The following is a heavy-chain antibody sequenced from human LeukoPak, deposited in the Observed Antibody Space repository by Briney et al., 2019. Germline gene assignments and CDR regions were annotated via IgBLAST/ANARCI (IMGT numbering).Heavy chain of an antibody. J-gene: IGHJ6*02. V-gene: IGHV4-4*07. Sequence: PSETLSLTCTVSGGSISSYYWSWIRQPAGKGLEWIARIYTSGSTNYNPSLKSRVTMSVDTSKNQFSLKLSSVTAADTAVYYCASIMVRGVMDVWGQGTTVTVSS. D-gene: IGHD3-10*01. CDR3: ASIMVRGVMDV. CDR1: GGSISSYY. CDR2: IYTSGST.